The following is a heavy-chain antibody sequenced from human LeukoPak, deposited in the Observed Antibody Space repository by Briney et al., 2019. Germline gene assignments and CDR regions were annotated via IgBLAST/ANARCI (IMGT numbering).Heavy chain of an antibody. J-gene: IGHJ4*02. CDR3: AKRVRYGSGTYYFDY. D-gene: IGHD3-10*01. Sequence: GGSLRLSCAASGFTVSSNYMSWVRQAPGKGLEWVSVIYSGGSTYYADSVKGRFTISRDNSKNTLYLQMNSLRVEDTALYYCAKRVRYGSGTYYFDYWGQGTLVTVSS. CDR2: IYSGGST. V-gene: IGHV3-53*01. CDR1: GFTVSSNY.